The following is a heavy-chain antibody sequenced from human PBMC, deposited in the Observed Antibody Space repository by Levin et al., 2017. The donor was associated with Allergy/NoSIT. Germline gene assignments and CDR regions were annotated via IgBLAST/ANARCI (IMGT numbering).Heavy chain of an antibody. CDR2: IWYDGSNK. V-gene: IGHV3-33*01. Sequence: GGSLRLSCAASGFTFSSYGMHWVRQAPGKGLEWVAVIWYDGSNKYYADSVKGRFTISRDNSKNTLYLQMNSLRAEDTAVYYCARGEDIVLVVYADAFDIWGQGTMVTVSS. D-gene: IGHD2-8*02. CDR3: ARGEDIVLVVYADAFDI. CDR1: GFTFSSYG. J-gene: IGHJ3*02.